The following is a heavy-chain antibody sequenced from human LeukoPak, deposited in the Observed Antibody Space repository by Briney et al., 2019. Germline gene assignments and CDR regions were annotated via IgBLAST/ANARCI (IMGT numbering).Heavy chain of an antibody. CDR2: IIPIFGTA. D-gene: IGHD2-2*01. Sequence: SVKVSCKASGGTFSSYAISWVRQAPGQGLEWMGGIIPIFGTANYAQKFQGRVTITADESTSTAYMELSSLRSEDTAVYYCARGVVPAAINWFDPWGQGTLVTVSS. V-gene: IGHV1-69*13. J-gene: IGHJ5*02. CDR3: ARGVVPAAINWFDP. CDR1: GGTFSSYA.